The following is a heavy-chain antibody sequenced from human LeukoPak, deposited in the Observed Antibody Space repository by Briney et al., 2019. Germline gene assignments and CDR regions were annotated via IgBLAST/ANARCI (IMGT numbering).Heavy chain of an antibody. CDR2: INLSGST. CDR3: ARTLRGYSYGDAFDI. Sequence: PSETLSLTCAVYGGSFSGYYWSWIRQPPGKGLEWIGEINLSGSTNYNPSLKSRVTISVDTSKNQFSLKLSSVTAADTAVYYCARTLRGYSYGDAFDIWGQGTMVTVSS. V-gene: IGHV4-34*01. J-gene: IGHJ3*02. D-gene: IGHD5-18*01. CDR1: GGSFSGYY.